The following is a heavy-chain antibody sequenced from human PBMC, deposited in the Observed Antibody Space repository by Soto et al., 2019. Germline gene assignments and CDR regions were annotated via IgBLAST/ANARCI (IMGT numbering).Heavy chain of an antibody. D-gene: IGHD6-25*01. J-gene: IGHJ5*02. CDR3: ATSLAARRKPYNWFDA. Sequence: QVQVFQSGAEVKKPGSSVRVSCKVSGGTLNSQSITWVRQAPGQGLECMGGIIPMLGTPTDAQKFRGRVTISADTSPSTFYMELRSLSSQDTAVYYCATSLAARRKPYNWFDAWGQGTLVTVSS. CDR2: IIPMLGTP. V-gene: IGHV1-69*06. CDR1: GGTLNSQS.